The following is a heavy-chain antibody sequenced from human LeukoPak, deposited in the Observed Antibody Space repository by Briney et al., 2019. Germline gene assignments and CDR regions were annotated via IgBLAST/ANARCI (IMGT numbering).Heavy chain of an antibody. D-gene: IGHD6-13*01. CDR3: AREGPAGFDY. CDR1: GFTFRNYA. V-gene: IGHV3-30-3*01. Sequence: PGGSLRLSCVASGFTFRNYAIHWVRQAPGKGLEWAAVISDDGTNKHYADSVKGRFTISRDNSKNTVFLQMNSLRVEDTAVFFCAREGPAGFDYWGQGTLVTVSS. J-gene: IGHJ4*02. CDR2: ISDDGTNK.